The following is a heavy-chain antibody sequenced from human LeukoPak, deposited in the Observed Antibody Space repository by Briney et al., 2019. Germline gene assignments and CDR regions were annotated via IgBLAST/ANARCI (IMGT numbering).Heavy chain of an antibody. J-gene: IGHJ4*02. D-gene: IGHD6-13*01. CDR2: IYSGGNT. Sequence: GGSLRLSCAAYGFTVSSNYMSWVRQAPGKGLEWVSVIYSGGNTYYADSVKGRFTISRDNAKDSLYLQMDSLRAEDTAVYYGVRVAYSGSWYPYFDYWGQGTLVTVSS. CDR3: VRVAYSGSWYPYFDY. CDR1: GFTVSSNY. V-gene: IGHV3-53*01.